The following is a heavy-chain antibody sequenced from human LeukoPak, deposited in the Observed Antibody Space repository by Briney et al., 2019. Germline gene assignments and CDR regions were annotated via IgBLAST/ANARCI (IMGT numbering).Heavy chain of an antibody. CDR3: ARGEPGYYGMDV. V-gene: IGHV1-69*06. CDR1: GGTFSSYA. J-gene: IGHJ6*04. Sequence: SVKVSCKASGGTFSSYAISWVRQAPGQGLEWMGGIIPIFGTANYAQKFQGRVTITADKSTSTAYMELSSLRSEDTAVYYCARGEPGYYGMDVWGKGTTVTVSS. CDR2: IIPIFGTA.